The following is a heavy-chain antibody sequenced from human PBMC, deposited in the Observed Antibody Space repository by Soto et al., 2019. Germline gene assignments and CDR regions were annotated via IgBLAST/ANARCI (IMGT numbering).Heavy chain of an antibody. CDR1: GISLSSYG. Sequence: PGGSLRHSSAASGISLSSYGMSCVRQPPGQGLEWVSTISGSGGTLDSADSVKGRFTISRDNSRNTLFLQMNSLRAEDTAVYFCAKSQFNGDFDYYYMDVWGKGTTVTVSS. CDR2: ISGSGGTL. J-gene: IGHJ6*03. CDR3: AKSQFNGDFDYYYMDV. D-gene: IGHD4-17*01. V-gene: IGHV3-23*01.